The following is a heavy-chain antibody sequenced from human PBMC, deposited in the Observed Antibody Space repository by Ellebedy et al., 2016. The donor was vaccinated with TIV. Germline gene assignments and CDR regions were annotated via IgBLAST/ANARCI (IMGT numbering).Heavy chain of an antibody. CDR2: ISSGTTII. Sequence: GESLKISCAASGLTFSSHAMNWVRQAPGKGLEWILYISSGTTIIYYADSVKGRFTISRDNAKNLPYLQMNRLRDKDTAVYYCARDGNQLDYWGQGTLVIVSS. V-gene: IGHV3-48*02. D-gene: IGHD1-1*01. CDR1: GLTFSSHA. CDR3: ARDGNQLDY. J-gene: IGHJ4*02.